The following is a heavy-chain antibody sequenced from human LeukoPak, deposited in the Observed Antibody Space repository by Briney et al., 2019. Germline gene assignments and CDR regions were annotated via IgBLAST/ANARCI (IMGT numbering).Heavy chain of an antibody. D-gene: IGHD3-22*01. Sequence: QPGRSLRLSCAASGFTFSSYGMHWVRQAPGKGLEWVAVISHDGSNKYYADSVKGRFTISRDNSKNTLYLQMNSLRAEDTAVYYCAKGYYYDSSGWVFDYWGQGTLVTVSS. V-gene: IGHV3-30*18. J-gene: IGHJ4*02. CDR3: AKGYYYDSSGWVFDY. CDR1: GFTFSSYG. CDR2: ISHDGSNK.